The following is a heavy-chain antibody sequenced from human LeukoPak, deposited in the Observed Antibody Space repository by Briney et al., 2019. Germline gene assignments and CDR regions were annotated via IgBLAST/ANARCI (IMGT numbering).Heavy chain of an antibody. CDR2: INTNTGNP. Sequence: ASVKVSCKASGGTFSSYAISWVRQAPGQGLEWMGWINTNTGNPTYAQGFTGRFVFSLDTSVSTAYLQISSLKAEDTAVYYCARELGLLTGYQLDDYWGQGTLVTVSS. CDR1: GGTFSSYA. J-gene: IGHJ4*02. D-gene: IGHD3-9*01. V-gene: IGHV7-4-1*02. CDR3: ARELGLLTGYQLDDY.